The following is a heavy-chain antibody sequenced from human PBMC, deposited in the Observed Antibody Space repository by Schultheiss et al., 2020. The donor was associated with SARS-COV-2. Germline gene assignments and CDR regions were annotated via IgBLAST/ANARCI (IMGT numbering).Heavy chain of an antibody. Sequence: GGSLRLSCAASGFTFSSYAMSWVRQAPGKGLEWVAHISGSGGTIYYADSVKGRFTISRDNAKNSLYLQMNSLRAEDTAVYYCARDASGSWRRYYYYGMDVWGQGTTVTVSS. CDR2: ISGSGGTI. CDR3: ARDASGSWRRYYYYGMDV. V-gene: IGHV3-48*04. D-gene: IGHD2-15*01. J-gene: IGHJ6*02. CDR1: GFTFSSYA.